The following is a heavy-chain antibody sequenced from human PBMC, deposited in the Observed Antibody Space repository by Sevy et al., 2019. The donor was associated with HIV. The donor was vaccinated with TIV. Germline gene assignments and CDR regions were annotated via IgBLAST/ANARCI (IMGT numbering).Heavy chain of an antibody. Sequence: SETLSLTCTVSGGSISSTDSYWSWIRQPPGKGLEWIGYIHYSGGTYYNPFLKSRVAMSVDTSEKQFSLKLSFLTAAVTAVYYCASKRGYSHSPFDYWGQGTLVTVSS. J-gene: IGHJ4*02. D-gene: IGHD5-12*01. V-gene: IGHV4-30-4*01. CDR1: GGSISSTDSY. CDR2: IHYSGGT. CDR3: ASKRGYSHSPFDY.